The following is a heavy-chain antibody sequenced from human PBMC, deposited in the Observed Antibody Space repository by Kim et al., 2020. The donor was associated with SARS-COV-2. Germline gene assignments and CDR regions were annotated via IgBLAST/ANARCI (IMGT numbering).Heavy chain of an antibody. CDR2: INPNSGGT. V-gene: IGHV1-2*02. J-gene: IGHJ4*02. Sequence: ASVKVSCKASGYTFTGYYMHWVRQAPGQGHEWMGWINPNSGGTNYAQKFQGRVTMTRATSISTAYMELSRLRSDDTVVDYCARDASGGSSWDSFDNWGRG. CDR3: ARDASGGSSWDSFDN. CDR1: GYTFTGYY. D-gene: IGHD6-13*01.